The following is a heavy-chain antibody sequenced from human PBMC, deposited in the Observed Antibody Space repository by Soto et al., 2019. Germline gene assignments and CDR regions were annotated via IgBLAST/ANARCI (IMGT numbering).Heavy chain of an antibody. CDR3: AKDGGRDGYNRDLRS. V-gene: IGHV3-9*01. J-gene: IGHJ5*02. CDR1: GFTFDDYA. D-gene: IGHD5-12*01. CDR2: ISWNSGSI. Sequence: PGGSLRLSCAASGFTFDDYAMHWVRQAPGKGLEWVSGISWNSGSIGYADSVKGRFTISRDNAKNSLYLQMNSLRAEDTALYYCAKDGGRDGYNRDLRSWGQGTLVTVSS.